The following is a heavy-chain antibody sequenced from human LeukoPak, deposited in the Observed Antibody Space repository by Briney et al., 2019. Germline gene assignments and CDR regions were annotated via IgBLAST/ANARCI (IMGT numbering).Heavy chain of an antibody. CDR3: ARDHIPDYDFWSGSDY. Sequence: GGSLRLSCAASGFTFSNYWMHWVRQAPGKGLEWVAVISYDGSNKYYADSVKGRFTISRDNSKNTLYLQMNSLRAEDTAVYYCARDHIPDYDFWSGSDYWGQGTLVTVSS. V-gene: IGHV3-30-3*01. D-gene: IGHD3-3*01. J-gene: IGHJ4*02. CDR1: GFTFSNYW. CDR2: ISYDGSNK.